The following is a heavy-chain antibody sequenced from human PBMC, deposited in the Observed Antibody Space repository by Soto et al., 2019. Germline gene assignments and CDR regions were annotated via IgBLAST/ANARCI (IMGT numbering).Heavy chain of an antibody. CDR3: ARGFHYYDSSGYDLLDY. CDR1: GGSFSGYY. V-gene: IGHV4-34*01. CDR2: INHSGST. D-gene: IGHD3-22*01. Sequence: SETLSLTCAVYGGSFSGYYWSWIRQPPGKGLEWIGEINHSGSTNYNPSLKSRVTISVDTSKNQFSLKLSSVTAADTAVYYCARGFHYYDSSGYDLLDYWGQGTLVTVSS. J-gene: IGHJ4*02.